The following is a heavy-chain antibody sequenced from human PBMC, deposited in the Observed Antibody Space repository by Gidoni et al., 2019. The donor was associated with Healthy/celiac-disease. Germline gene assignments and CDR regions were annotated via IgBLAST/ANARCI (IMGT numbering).Heavy chain of an antibody. V-gene: IGHV4-34*01. CDR2: INHSGST. CDR3: ARRINWVGYRNSWYKY. CDR1: GGSFSGYY. Sequence: VQLQQWGAGLLKSSETLSPTCAVYGGSFSGYYWSMIRQPPGQGPEWIGEINHSGSTNYNPSLKSRVTISVDTSKNQFSLKLSSVTAADTAVYYCARRINWVGYRNSWYKYWGQGTLVTVSS. J-gene: IGHJ4*02. D-gene: IGHD6-13*01.